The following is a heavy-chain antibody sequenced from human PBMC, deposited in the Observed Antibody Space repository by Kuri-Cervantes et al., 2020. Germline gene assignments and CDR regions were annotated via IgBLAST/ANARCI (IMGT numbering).Heavy chain of an antibody. Sequence: GESLKISCAASGFTFSSYGMHWVRQAPGKGLEWVAVISYDGSNKYYADSVKGRFTISRDNSKNTLYLQMGSLRADDMAVYYCARSQVGPHYYFDYWGQGTLVTVSS. V-gene: IGHV3-30*03. CDR3: ARSQVGPHYYFDY. J-gene: IGHJ4*02. CDR1: GFTFSSYG. D-gene: IGHD2-2*01. CDR2: ISYDGSNK.